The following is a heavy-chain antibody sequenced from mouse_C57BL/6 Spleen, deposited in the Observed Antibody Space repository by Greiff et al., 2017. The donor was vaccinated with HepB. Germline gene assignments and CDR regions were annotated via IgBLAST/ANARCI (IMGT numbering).Heavy chain of an antibody. J-gene: IGHJ3*01. CDR3: AREGYGGFAY. CDR1: GFTFSDYG. CDR2: ISSGSSTI. V-gene: IGHV5-17*01. D-gene: IGHD1-1*01. Sequence: EVKVVESGGGLVKPGGSLKLSCAASGFTFSDYGMHWVRQAPEKGLEWVAYISSGSSTIYYADTVKGRFTISRDNAKNTLFLQMTSLRSEDTAMYYCAREGYGGFAYWGQGTLVTVSA.